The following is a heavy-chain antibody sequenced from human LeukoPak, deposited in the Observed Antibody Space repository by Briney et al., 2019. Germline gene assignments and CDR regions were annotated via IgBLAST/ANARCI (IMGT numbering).Heavy chain of an antibody. D-gene: IGHD3-22*01. Sequence: ASVKVSCKASGYTFTGYCMHWVRQAPGQGLEWMGRINPNSGGTNYAQKFQGRVTMTRDTSISTAYMELSRLRSDDTAVYYCARGTRYDSSGYYLAWGQGTLVTVSS. CDR1: GYTFTGYC. J-gene: IGHJ5*02. V-gene: IGHV1-2*06. CDR3: ARGTRYDSSGYYLA. CDR2: INPNSGGT.